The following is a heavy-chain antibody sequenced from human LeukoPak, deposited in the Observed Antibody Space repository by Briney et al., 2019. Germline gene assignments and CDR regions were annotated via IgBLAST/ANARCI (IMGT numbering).Heavy chain of an antibody. Sequence: ASVKVSCKVSGYTLTELSMHWVRQAPGKGLEWMGGFDPEDGETIYAQKFQGRVTMTEDTSTDTAYMELSSLRSEDTAVYYCATVRPHYDSSGHRHHWFDPWGQGTLVTVSS. J-gene: IGHJ5*02. D-gene: IGHD3-22*01. CDR2: FDPEDGET. CDR1: GYTLTELS. V-gene: IGHV1-24*01. CDR3: ATVRPHYDSSGHRHHWFDP.